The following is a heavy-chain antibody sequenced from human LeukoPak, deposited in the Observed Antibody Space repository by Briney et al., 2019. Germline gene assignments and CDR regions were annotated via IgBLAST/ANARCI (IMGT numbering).Heavy chain of an antibody. V-gene: IGHV4-30-2*01. CDR3: ARGSLSLAAPGHFNY. D-gene: IGHD6-13*01. Sequence: PAETLTLTCAVSGGSISSGGYFWGWIRQPPGKGLEWIVYINHSGSTYYNSSLNSRLTITADRSKPQYSQKLDSVPAADTPVYYCARGSLSLAAPGHFNYWGEGTLVTDSP. CDR1: GGSISSGGYF. CDR2: INHSGST. J-gene: IGHJ4*02.